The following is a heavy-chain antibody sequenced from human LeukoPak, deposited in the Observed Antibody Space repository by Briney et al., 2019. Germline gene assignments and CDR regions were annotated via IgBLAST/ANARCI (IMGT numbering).Heavy chain of an antibody. Sequence: SETLSLTCAVYGGSFSGYYWSWIRQPPGKGLEWIGEINHSGSTNYNPSLKSRVTISVDTSKNQFSLKLSSVTAADTAVYYCARLAGGENDFWSGYYRWFDPWGQGTLVTVSS. CDR1: GGSFSGYY. D-gene: IGHD3-3*01. CDR3: ARLAGGENDFWSGYYRWFDP. J-gene: IGHJ5*02. V-gene: IGHV4-34*01. CDR2: INHSGST.